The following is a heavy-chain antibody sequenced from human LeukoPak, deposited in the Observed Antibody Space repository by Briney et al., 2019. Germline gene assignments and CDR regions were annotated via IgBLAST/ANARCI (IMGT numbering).Heavy chain of an antibody. CDR1: GGSIGSSSYY. D-gene: IGHD2-2*01. J-gene: IGHJ4*02. CDR2: IYYSGST. CDR3: ARAEVMSDIVVVPAATYFDY. V-gene: IGHV4-39*07. Sequence: SETLSLTCTVSGGSIGSSSYYWGWTRQPPGKGLEWIGSIYYSGSTYYNPSLKSRVTISVDTSKNQFSLKLSSVTAADTAVYYCARAEVMSDIVVVPAATYFDYWGQGTLVTVSS.